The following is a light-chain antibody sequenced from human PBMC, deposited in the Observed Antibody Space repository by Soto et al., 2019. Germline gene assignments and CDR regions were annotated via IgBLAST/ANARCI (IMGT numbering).Light chain of an antibody. Sequence: QSALTQPASVSGSPGQSITISCTGTSSAVGGYNYVSWYQQHPGKAPKLMIYDASNRPSGVSNRFSGSKSGNTASLTISGLQAEDEAEYYCSSYTSSSVVFGGGTKLTVL. J-gene: IGLJ2*01. CDR2: DAS. V-gene: IGLV2-14*01. CDR1: SSAVGGYNY. CDR3: SSYTSSSVV.